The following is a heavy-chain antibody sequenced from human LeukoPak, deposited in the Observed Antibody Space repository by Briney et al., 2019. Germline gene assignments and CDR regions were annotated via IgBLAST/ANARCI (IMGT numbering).Heavy chain of an antibody. CDR2: FDPEDGET. D-gene: IGHD2-21*02. CDR3: ARAVFGGDSWYYFDY. Sequence: ASVKVSCKVSGYTLTELSMHWVRQAPGKGLEWMGGFDPEDGETIYAQKFQGRVTMTRDTSTGTVYMELSSLRSEDTAVYYCARAVFGGDSWYYFDYWGQGTLVTVSS. J-gene: IGHJ4*02. V-gene: IGHV1-24*01. CDR1: GYTLTELS.